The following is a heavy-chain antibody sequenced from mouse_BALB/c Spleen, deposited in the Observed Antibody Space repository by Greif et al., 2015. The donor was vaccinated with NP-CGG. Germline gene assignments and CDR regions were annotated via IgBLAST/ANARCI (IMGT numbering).Heavy chain of an antibody. CDR3: ARGYYASSYAMDY. D-gene: IGHD1-1*01. CDR1: GYTFTTYP. Sequence: LVESGAELVKPGASVKMSCKAFGYTFTTYPIEWMKQNHGKSLEWIGNFHPYNDDTKYNEKFKGKAKLTVEKSSSAVYLEIGRLSSDVSPVYFSARGYYASSYAMDYWGLGASLTASS. CDR2: FHPYNDDT. J-gene: IGHJ4*01. V-gene: IGHV1-47*01.